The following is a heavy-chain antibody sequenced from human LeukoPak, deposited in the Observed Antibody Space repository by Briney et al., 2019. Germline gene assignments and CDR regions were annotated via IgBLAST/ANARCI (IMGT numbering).Heavy chain of an antibody. CDR1: GFTFSSYA. Sequence: PGGSLRLSCAASGFTFSSYAMHWVRQAPGKGLEYVSAISSNGGSTYYANSVKGRFTISRDNSKNTLYLQMGSLRAEDMAVYYCARTREIVGATAFDIWGQGTMVTVSS. CDR3: ARTREIVGATAFDI. J-gene: IGHJ3*02. V-gene: IGHV3-64*01. D-gene: IGHD1-26*01. CDR2: ISSNGGST.